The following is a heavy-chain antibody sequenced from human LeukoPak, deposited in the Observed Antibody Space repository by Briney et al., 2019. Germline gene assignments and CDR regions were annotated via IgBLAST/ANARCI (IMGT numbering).Heavy chain of an antibody. V-gene: IGHV3-73*01. Sequence: GGSLRLSCAASGFTFSGSAMHWVRQASGKGLEWVGRIRSKANSYATAHGVSVEDRFTISRDDSKNTAYLQMNSLKTEDTAVYYCTRQGARDYGDYGYYYYYMDVWGKGTTVTVSS. J-gene: IGHJ6*03. CDR1: GFTFSGSA. CDR3: TRQGARDYGDYGYYYYYMDV. D-gene: IGHD4-17*01. CDR2: IRSKANSYAT.